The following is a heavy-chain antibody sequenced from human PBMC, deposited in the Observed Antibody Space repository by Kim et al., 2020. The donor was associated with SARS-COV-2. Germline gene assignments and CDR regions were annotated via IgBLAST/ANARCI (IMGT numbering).Heavy chain of an antibody. CDR1: GGSFSGYY. CDR3: ARESGSGYYYDSSGWTI. D-gene: IGHD3-22*01. J-gene: IGHJ3*02. CDR2: INHSGST. Sequence: SETLSLTCAVYGGSFSGYYWSWIRQPPGKGLEWIGEINHSGSTNYNPSLKSRVTISVDTSKNQFSLKLSSVTAADTAVYYCARESGSGYYYDSSGWTIWGQGTMVTVSS. V-gene: IGHV4-34*01.